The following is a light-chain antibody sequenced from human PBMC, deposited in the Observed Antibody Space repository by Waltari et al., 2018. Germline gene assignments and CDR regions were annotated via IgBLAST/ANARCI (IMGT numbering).Light chain of an antibody. CDR2: EVS. CDR3: CSHTSSNTLI. J-gene: IGLJ2*01. Sequence: QSGLTQPPSVSGSPGQSVTISCTGTSSDVGSYNRVSWYQQSPGTAPRLMIYEVSSRPSGIPDRFSGSKSGNTASLTISGLQDEDEGDYYCCSHTSSNTLIFGGGTKVSVL. V-gene: IGLV2-18*02. CDR1: SSDVGSYNR.